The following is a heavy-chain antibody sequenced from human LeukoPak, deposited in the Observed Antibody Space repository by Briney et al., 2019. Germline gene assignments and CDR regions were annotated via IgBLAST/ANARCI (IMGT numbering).Heavy chain of an antibody. CDR3: ARGWVYYDSSGLPIMS. CDR1: GYTFTGYY. Sequence: ASVKVSCKASGYTFTGYYMHWVRQAPGQGLEWMGRINPNIGGTNYAQKFQGRVTMTRDTSISTAYMELSRLRSDDTAVYYCARGWVYYDSSGLPIMSWGQGTLVTVSS. J-gene: IGHJ5*02. V-gene: IGHV1-2*06. D-gene: IGHD3-22*01. CDR2: INPNIGGT.